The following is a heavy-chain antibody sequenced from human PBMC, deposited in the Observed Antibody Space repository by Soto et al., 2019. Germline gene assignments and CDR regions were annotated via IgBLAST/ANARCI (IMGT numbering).Heavy chain of an antibody. CDR2: ISGGGLST. D-gene: IGHD2-21*02. V-gene: IGHV3-23*01. CDR3: AITPNCGRDCSADSYWFFDL. Sequence: EVQLLESGGNLVQPGGSLRLSCAASGLTFSNYAMSWVRQAPGKGLEWVSAISGGGLSTYYADSVKGRFTIFRDNSRNTLFLQMSALRAEDTAVYYCAITPNCGRDCSADSYWFFDLWGRGTLVTVSS. J-gene: IGHJ2*01. CDR1: GLTFSNYA.